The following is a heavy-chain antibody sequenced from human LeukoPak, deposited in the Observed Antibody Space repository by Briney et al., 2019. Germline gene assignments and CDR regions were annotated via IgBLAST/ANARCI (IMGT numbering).Heavy chain of an antibody. CDR2: IRYDGSNK. CDR1: GFTFSSYA. J-gene: IGHJ4*02. Sequence: PGGSLRLSCAASGFTFSSYAMSWVRQAPGKGLEWVAFIRYDGSNKYYADSVKGRFTISRDDSKNTLYLQMNSLKTEDTAVYYCTTSGSFTQTSDYWGQGTLVTVSS. CDR3: TTSGSFTQTSDY. V-gene: IGHV3-30*02. D-gene: IGHD1-26*01.